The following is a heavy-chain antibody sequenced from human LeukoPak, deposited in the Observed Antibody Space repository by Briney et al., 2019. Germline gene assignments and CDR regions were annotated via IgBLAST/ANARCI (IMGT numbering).Heavy chain of an antibody. CDR3: AREWGRIAVAGGPGY. Sequence: GGSLRLSCEVSGFIFSNYGMHWVRQAPGKGLEWLALIWYDGRTKFHADSVKGRFTISRDNSANTLFLQMSSLRVKDTAVYYCAREWGRIAVAGGPGYWGQGALVTVSS. CDR2: IWYDGRTK. D-gene: IGHD6-19*01. J-gene: IGHJ4*02. V-gene: IGHV3-33*02. CDR1: GFIFSNYG.